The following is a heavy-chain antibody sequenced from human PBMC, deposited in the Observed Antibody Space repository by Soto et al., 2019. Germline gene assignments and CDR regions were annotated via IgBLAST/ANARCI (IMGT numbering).Heavy chain of an antibody. Sequence: LRLSCAASAFTFGSYAMSWVRQAPGKGLEWVSSISASGGNTYYADSVKGRFTISRGNSKNTLYLQMNSLRAEDTAVYYCAKSGSHSYFDYWGQGTLVTVSS. CDR3: AKSGSHSYFDY. J-gene: IGHJ4*02. CDR1: AFTFGSYA. D-gene: IGHD3-10*01. CDR2: ISASGGNT. V-gene: IGHV3-23*01.